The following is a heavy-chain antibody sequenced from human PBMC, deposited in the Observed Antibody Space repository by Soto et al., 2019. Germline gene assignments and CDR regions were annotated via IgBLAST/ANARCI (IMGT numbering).Heavy chain of an antibody. CDR2: MNPNSGNT. CDR3: ARGYSLPGYDYCFGIDV. V-gene: IGHV1-8*01. J-gene: IGHJ6*02. D-gene: IGHD2-15*01. CDR1: GYAFSSYD. Sequence: SLKVSCKASGYAFSSYDSNWLRHAAVQGLEWMGWMNPNSGNTGYAQKFQGRVTMTRNTSINTAYMELSSLISADTAVYYCARGYSLPGYDYCFGIDVRGHGTTVPVSS.